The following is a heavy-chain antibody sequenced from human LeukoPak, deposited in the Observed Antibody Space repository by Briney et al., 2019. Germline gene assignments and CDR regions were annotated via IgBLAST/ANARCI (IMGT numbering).Heavy chain of an antibody. CDR1: GGSISSYY. V-gene: IGHV4-59*01. J-gene: IGHJ2*01. CDR2: IYYTGST. CDR3: ARFEVDYTKGWYFDL. Sequence: SETLSLTCTVSGGSISSYYWSWIRQSPGKGLEWIGYIYYTGSTNYNPSLKSRVTISVDTSKNQFSLKVSSVTTADTAVYYCARFEVDYTKGWYFDLWGRGTLVTVSS. D-gene: IGHD4-11*01.